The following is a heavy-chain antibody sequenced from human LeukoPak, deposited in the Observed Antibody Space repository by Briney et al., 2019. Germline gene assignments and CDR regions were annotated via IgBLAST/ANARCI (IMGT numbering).Heavy chain of an antibody. CDR3: AKPQSPIAAAGTHAFDI. CDR1: GFTVSSNY. V-gene: IGHV3-53*01. D-gene: IGHD6-13*01. Sequence: PGGSLRLSCAASGFTVSSNYMNWVRQAPGKGLEWVSVIYSGGSTYYADSVKGRFTISRDNSKNTLYLQMNSLRAEDTAVYYCAKPQSPIAAAGTHAFDIWGQGTMVTVSS. J-gene: IGHJ3*02. CDR2: IYSGGST.